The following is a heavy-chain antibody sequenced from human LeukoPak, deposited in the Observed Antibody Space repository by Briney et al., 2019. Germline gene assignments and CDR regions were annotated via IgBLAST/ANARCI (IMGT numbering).Heavy chain of an antibody. CDR1: GGSISSSSYY. J-gene: IGHJ4*02. CDR3: ARTMHSSGWYPGFDY. D-gene: IGHD6-19*01. V-gene: IGHV4-39*01. Sequence: SETLSLTCTVSGGSISSSSYYWGWIRQPPGKGLEWIGSICYSGSTYYNPSLKSRVTISVDTSKNQFSLKLSSVTAADTAVYYCARTMHSSGWYPGFDYWGQGTLVTVSS. CDR2: ICYSGST.